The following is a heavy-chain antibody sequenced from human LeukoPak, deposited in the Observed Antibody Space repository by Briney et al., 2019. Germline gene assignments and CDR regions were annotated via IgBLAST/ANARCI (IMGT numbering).Heavy chain of an antibody. V-gene: IGHV3-23*01. Sequence: GGSLRLSCAASRFTFSSYAMSWVRQAPGKGLEWVSTISGSGGRTYYADSVKGRFTISRDNSKNTLYLQMNSLRAEDTAVYYCAVSRGSKGRHWFDPWGQGTLVTVSS. CDR2: ISGSGGRT. CDR3: AVSRGSKGRHWFDP. J-gene: IGHJ5*02. CDR1: RFTFSSYA. D-gene: IGHD2-2*01.